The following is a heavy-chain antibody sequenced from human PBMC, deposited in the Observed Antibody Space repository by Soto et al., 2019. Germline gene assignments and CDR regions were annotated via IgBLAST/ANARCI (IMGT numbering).Heavy chain of an antibody. V-gene: IGHV2-5*02. J-gene: IGHJ4*02. CDR3: AHRRGDGYTDY. CDR1: GFLLSTNGVG. Sequence: QITLKESGPTLVKPTQTLTLSCTFSGFLLSTNGVGVGWIRQPPGKALEWLALIYWDDDKRYSPSLRSRLTLTKDTSKNQVVLTMTNMDPVDTATYYCAHRRGDGYTDYWGQGTLVTVSS. CDR2: IYWDDDK. D-gene: IGHD5-12*01.